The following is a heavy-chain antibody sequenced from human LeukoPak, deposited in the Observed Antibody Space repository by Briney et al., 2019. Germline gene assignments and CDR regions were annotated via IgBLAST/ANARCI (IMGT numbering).Heavy chain of an antibody. Sequence: PSETLSLTCTVSGGSISSYYWSWIRQPAGKGLEWIGRIYTSGSTNYNPSLKSRVTMSVDTSKNQFSLNLRSVTAADTAVYYCARSNNGGESYYFYYMDVWGKGTTVTVSS. V-gene: IGHV4-4*07. J-gene: IGHJ6*03. CDR2: IYTSGST. CDR1: GGSISSYY. CDR3: ARSNNGGESYYFYYMDV. D-gene: IGHD3-16*01.